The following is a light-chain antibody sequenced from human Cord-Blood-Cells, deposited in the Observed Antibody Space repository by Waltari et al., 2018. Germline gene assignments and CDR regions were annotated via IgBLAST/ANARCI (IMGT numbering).Light chain of an antibody. CDR3: QQYNNWPPYT. J-gene: IGKJ2*01. CDR2: GAS. V-gene: IGKV3-15*01. CDR1: QSVSSN. Sequence: QSPATLSVSPGERATLSCRASQSVSSNLAWYQQKPGQAPRLLIYGASTRATGIPARFSGSGSGTEFTLTISSLQSEDFAVYYCQQYNNWPPYTFGQGTKLEIK.